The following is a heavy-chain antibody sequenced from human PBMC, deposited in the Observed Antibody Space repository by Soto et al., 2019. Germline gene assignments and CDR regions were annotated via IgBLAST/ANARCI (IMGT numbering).Heavy chain of an antibody. D-gene: IGHD2-8*01. CDR3: ASKSGMVYAGAIDP. J-gene: IGHJ5*02. Sequence: SETLSLTCTVSGGSISSSSYYWGWIRQPPGKGLEWIGSIYYSGSTYYNPSLKSRVTISVDTSKNQFSLKLSSVTAADTAVYYCASKSGMVYAGAIDPWGQGTLVTVS. V-gene: IGHV4-39*01. CDR2: IYYSGST. CDR1: GGSISSSSYY.